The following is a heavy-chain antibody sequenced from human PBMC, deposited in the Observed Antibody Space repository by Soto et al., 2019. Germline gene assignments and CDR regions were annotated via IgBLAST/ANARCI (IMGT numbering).Heavy chain of an antibody. J-gene: IGHJ6*02. V-gene: IGHV3-21*01. Sequence: GGSLRLSCAASGFTFSSYSMNWVRQAPGKGLEWVSSISSSSSYIYYADSVKGRFTISRDNAKNSLYLQMNSLRAEDTAVYYCARGGQYSSSSPLYYYYGMDVWGQGTTVTVSS. CDR3: ARGGQYSSSSPLYYYYGMDV. D-gene: IGHD6-6*01. CDR1: GFTFSSYS. CDR2: ISSSSSYI.